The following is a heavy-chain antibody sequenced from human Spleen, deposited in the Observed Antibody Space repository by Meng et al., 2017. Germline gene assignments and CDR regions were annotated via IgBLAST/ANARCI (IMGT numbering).Heavy chain of an antibody. CDR3: ARGPTTMAHDFDY. Sequence: VELQESGPVLVKPSGPLSLSCAVSCGSISSSNWWSWVRQPPGKGLEWIGEINHSGSTNYNPSLESRATISVDTSQNNLSLKLSSVTAADSAVYYCARGPTTMAHDFDYWGQGTLVTVSS. D-gene: IGHD4-11*01. V-gene: IGHV4-4*02. J-gene: IGHJ4*02. CDR2: INHSGST. CDR1: CGSISSSNW.